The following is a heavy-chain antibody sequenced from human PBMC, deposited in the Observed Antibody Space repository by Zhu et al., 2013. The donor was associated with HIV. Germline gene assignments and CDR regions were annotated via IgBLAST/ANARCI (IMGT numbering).Heavy chain of an antibody. J-gene: IGHJ4*02. V-gene: IGHV1-46*01. Sequence: QVQLVQSGAEVKKPGASVKVSCKASGYTFTSYYMHWVRQAPGQGLEWMGIINPSGGSTSYAQKFQGRVTMTRDTSTSTVYMELSSLRSEDTAVYYCARGGVVTRMGRLLWTTWGQGNPGSPSPQ. CDR2: INPSGGST. CDR3: ARGGVVTRMGRLLWTT. D-gene: IGHD2-21*02. CDR1: GYTFTSYY.